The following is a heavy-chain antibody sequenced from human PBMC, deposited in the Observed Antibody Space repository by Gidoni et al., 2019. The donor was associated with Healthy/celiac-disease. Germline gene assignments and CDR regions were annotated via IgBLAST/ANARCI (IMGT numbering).Heavy chain of an antibody. V-gene: IGHV4-4*07. CDR1: GGSISRYY. CDR2: IYTSGST. D-gene: IGHD3-3*01. CDR3: ARDLYYDFWSGYPLIESYGMDV. J-gene: IGHJ6*02. Sequence: QVQLQESGPGLVKPSETLSLTCTVSGGSISRYYWIWIRQPAGKGLEWIGRIYTSGSTNYNTSLKSRVTMSVDTSKNQFSLKLSSVTAADTAVYYCARDLYYDFWSGYPLIESYGMDVWGQGTTVTVSS.